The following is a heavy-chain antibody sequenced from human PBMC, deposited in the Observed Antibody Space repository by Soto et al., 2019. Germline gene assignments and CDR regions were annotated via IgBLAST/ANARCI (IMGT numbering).Heavy chain of an antibody. D-gene: IGHD2-21*01. CDR3: VSHSVVSAWFSAFHF. CDR2: IHYSGST. Sequence: PSETLSLTCSVSRDCITTYYRHWIRQPPGKGLEWIGYIHYSGSTNYNPSLKSRVTISVDRSKNQFSLNLNSVTVADTAVYYCVSHSVVSAWFSAFHFCGKATMVTVS. J-gene: IGHJ3*01. CDR1: RDCITTYY. V-gene: IGHV4-59*01.